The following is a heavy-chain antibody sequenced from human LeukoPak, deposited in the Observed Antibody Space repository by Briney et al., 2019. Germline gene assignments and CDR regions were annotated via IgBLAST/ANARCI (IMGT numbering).Heavy chain of an antibody. CDR3: ARVLVGATGCFDY. CDR2: IYTSGST. CDR1: GGSISSGSYY. V-gene: IGHV4-61*09. D-gene: IGHD1-26*01. Sequence: PSQTLSLTCTVSGGSISSGSYYWSWIRQPAGKGLEWIGHIYTSGSTNYNPSLKSRVTISIDMFKHQFSLKLSSVTAADTAVYYCARVLVGATGCFDYWGQGTLVTVSS. J-gene: IGHJ4*02.